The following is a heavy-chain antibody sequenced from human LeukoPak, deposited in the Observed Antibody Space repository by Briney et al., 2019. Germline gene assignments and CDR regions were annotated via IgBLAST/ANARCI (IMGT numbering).Heavy chain of an antibody. V-gene: IGHV3-21*01. CDR3: ARSYTAMVMVDY. CDR1: GFTFSSYS. D-gene: IGHD5-18*01. CDR2: ISSSSSYI. J-gene: IGHJ4*02. Sequence: PGGSLRLSCAASGFTFSSYSMNWVRQAPGKGLEWVSSISSSSSYIYYADSVKGRFTISRDNAKNSLYLQMNSLRAEDTAVYYCARSYTAMVMVDYCGQGTLVTVSS.